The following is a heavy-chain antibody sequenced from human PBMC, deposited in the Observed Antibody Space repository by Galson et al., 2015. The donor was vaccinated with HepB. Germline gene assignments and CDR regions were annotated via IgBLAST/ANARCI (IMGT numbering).Heavy chain of an antibody. D-gene: IGHD1-26*01. CDR2: INAGNGNT. Sequence: SVKVSCKASGYTFTSYAMHWVRQAPGQRLEWMGWINAGNGNTKYSQKFQGRVTITRDTSASTAYMELSSLRSEDTAVYYCAREGIVGATRYFDCWGQGTLVTVSS. J-gene: IGHJ4*02. CDR1: GYTFTSYA. CDR3: AREGIVGATRYFDC. V-gene: IGHV1-3*01.